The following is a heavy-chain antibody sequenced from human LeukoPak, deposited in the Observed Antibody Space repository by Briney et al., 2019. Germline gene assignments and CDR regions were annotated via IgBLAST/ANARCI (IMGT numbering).Heavy chain of an antibody. CDR2: ISSSSYI. CDR1: GFTFSSYS. Sequence: PGGSPRLSCAASGFTFSSYSMNWVRQAPGKGLEWVSSISSSSYIYYADSVKGRFTISRDNAKNSLYLQMNSLRAEDTAVYYCARVVGATKGSLFDYWGQGTLATVSS. J-gene: IGHJ4*02. D-gene: IGHD1-26*01. CDR3: ARVVGATKGSLFDY. V-gene: IGHV3-21*01.